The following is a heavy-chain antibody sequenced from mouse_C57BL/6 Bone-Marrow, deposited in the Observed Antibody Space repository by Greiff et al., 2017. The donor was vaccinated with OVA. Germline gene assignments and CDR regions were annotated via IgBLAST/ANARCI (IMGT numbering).Heavy chain of an antibody. Sequence: EVQLQESGTVLARPGASVKMSCKTSGYTFTSYWMHWVKQRPGQGLEWIGAIYPGNSDTSYNQKFKGKAKLTAVTSASTAYMELSSLTNEDSAVYYGTRILDSSGYGFAYWGQGTLVTVSA. D-gene: IGHD3-2*02. CDR1: GYTFTSYW. CDR3: TRILDSSGYGFAY. CDR2: IYPGNSDT. V-gene: IGHV1-5*01. J-gene: IGHJ3*01.